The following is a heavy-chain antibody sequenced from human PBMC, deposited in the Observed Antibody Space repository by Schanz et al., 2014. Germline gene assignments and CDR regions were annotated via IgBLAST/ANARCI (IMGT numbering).Heavy chain of an antibody. CDR2: ISSSGGHI. CDR3: ARGYSNIWSPMAY. V-gene: IGHV3-21*02. J-gene: IGHJ4*02. CDR1: GFTVSAYS. Sequence: EVQVVESGGGLVRPGGSLRLSCSGFTVSAYSANWVRQAPGKGLEWVSSISSSGGHIYYADSVKGRFTITSDIAKNSLSLQMTSLSAEDNAVYYCARGYSNIWSPMAYWGQGTLVTVSS. D-gene: IGHD6-13*01.